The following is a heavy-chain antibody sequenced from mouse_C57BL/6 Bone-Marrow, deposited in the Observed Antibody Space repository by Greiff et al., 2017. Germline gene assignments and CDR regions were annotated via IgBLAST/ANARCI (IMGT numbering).Heavy chain of an antibody. D-gene: IGHD2-4*01. CDR2: INPNNGGT. Sequence: VQLQQSGPELVKPGASVKIPCKASGYTFPDYNMDWVKQSHGQSLEWIGDINPNNGGTIYNQKFKGKATLTVDKSSRTAYMELRSLTSEDTAVYSCARGGIYYDYDGFAYGGQGTLVTGSA. CDR3: ARGGIYYDYDGFAY. CDR1: GYTFPDYN. V-gene: IGHV1-18*01. J-gene: IGHJ3*01.